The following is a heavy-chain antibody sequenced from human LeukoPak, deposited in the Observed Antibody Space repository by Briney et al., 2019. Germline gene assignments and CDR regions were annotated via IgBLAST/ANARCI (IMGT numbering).Heavy chain of an antibody. J-gene: IGHJ6*03. D-gene: IGHD6-13*01. CDR3: ARGLSSSWYYYYYYMDV. CDR2: TYYRSKWYN. V-gene: IGHV6-1*01. Sequence: SQTLSLTCAISGDSVSSNSAAWNWIRQSPSRGLEWLGRTYYRSKWYNDYAVSVKSRITINPDTSKNQFSLQLNSVTPEDTAVYYCARGLSSSWYYYYYYMDVWGKGTTVTVSS. CDR1: GDSVSSNSAA.